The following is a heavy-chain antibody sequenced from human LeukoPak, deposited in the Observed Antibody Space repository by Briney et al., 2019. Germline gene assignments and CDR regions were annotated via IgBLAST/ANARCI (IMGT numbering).Heavy chain of an antibody. J-gene: IGHJ4*02. D-gene: IGHD3-22*01. Sequence: TSETLSLTCTVSSGSIRNSNYYWGWIRQSPGKGLEWIGSIFYDGSSDYNPSLKSRVTMSIDTSKNQFSLRLSSVTAADTAVYYCARDTGMYYDSSGYVDYWGQGTLVTVSS. CDR1: SGSIRNSNYY. V-gene: IGHV4-39*07. CDR3: ARDTGMYYDSSGYVDY. CDR2: IFYDGSS.